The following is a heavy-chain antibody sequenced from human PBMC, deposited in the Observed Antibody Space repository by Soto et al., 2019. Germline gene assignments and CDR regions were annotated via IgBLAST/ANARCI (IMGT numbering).Heavy chain of an antibody. V-gene: IGHV5-51*01. D-gene: IGHD2-15*01. J-gene: IGHJ5*02. CDR3: ARLMVVAAPAGWFDP. CDR2: VYPADSDT. CDR1: GYRFTNDW. Sequence: GESLKISCKGSGYRFTNDWIVWVGQMPGKGLEWMGVVYPADSDTIYSPSFEGQVTISADKSIGTAYLQWSSLKASDTAMYYCARLMVVAAPAGWFDPWGQGTLVTVSA.